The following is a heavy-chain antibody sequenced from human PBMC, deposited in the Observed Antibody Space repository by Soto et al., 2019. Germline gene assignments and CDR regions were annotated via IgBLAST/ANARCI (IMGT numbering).Heavy chain of an antibody. CDR1: GGSISSGGYY. CDR3: ARAQVREYYDSIGYSNWFDP. CDR2: PYYSGST. J-gene: IGHJ5*02. D-gene: IGHD3-22*01. Sequence: QVQLQESGPGLVKPSQTLSLTCTVSGGSISSGGYYWRWLRQHPGKSLEWIGYPYYSGSTYYNPYLKSRVTIPVDTSKNQFSLKLSCVTGADTAVYYCARAQVREYYDSIGYSNWFDPWGQGTLVSVSS. V-gene: IGHV4-31*03.